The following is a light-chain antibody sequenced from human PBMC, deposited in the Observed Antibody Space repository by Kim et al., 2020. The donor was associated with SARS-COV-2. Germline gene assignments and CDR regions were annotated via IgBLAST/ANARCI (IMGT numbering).Light chain of an antibody. V-gene: IGKV2-30*01. J-gene: IGKJ2*03. CDR3: MQSTHWPYS. Sequence: QPATISCRSSQSHVSGDGITYLPWFQQRPGQSPRRLIYKVSNRDSGVPDNFSGSGSGTDFTLTINGVEAEDVAVYYCMQSTHWPYSFGLGTKLEI. CDR2: KVS. CDR1: QSHVSGDGITY.